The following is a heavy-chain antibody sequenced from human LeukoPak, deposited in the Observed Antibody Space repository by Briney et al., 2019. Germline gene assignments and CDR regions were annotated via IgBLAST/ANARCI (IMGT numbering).Heavy chain of an antibody. CDR3: ARRKTTVTSYYYYYYYMDV. J-gene: IGHJ6*03. D-gene: IGHD4-17*01. CDR1: GGSFSGYY. Sequence: SETLSLTCAVYGGSFSGYYWSWIRQPPGKGLEWIGEINHSGSTNYNPSLKSRVTISVDTSKNQFSLKLSSVTAADTAVYYCARRKTTVTSYYYYYYYMDVWGKGTTVTVSS. CDR2: INHSGST. V-gene: IGHV4-34*01.